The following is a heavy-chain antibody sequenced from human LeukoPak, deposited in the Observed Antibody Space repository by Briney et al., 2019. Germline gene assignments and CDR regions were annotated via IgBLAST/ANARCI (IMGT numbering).Heavy chain of an antibody. D-gene: IGHD3-9*01. J-gene: IGHJ4*02. CDR3: AKWGDYDILTGYYDHYG. CDR2: ISGRDDST. Sequence: PGGSLRLSCAASGFTVSNYAMYWVRQAPGEWLEWVSAISGRDDSTYYADSVKGRFTISRDTSKNTLFLQMNSLRAEDTAVYYCAKWGDYDILTGYYDHYGWGKGVPVTVAS. CDR1: GFTVSNYA. V-gene: IGHV3-23*01.